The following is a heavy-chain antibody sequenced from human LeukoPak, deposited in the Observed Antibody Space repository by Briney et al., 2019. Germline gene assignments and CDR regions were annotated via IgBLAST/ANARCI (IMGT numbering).Heavy chain of an antibody. J-gene: IGHJ5*02. D-gene: IGHD6-19*01. CDR2: IYSDGNI. CDR3: AGDTHSSSWYDH. Sequence: GGSLRLSCAVSGFTVSSIYMSWVRQAPGKGLEWVSFIYSDGNIYYGDSVKGRFTLSRDSSRNTLYLQMNSLTVDDTAVYYCAGDTHSSSWYDHWGQGTLVTVSS. V-gene: IGHV3-53*01. CDR1: GFTVSSIY.